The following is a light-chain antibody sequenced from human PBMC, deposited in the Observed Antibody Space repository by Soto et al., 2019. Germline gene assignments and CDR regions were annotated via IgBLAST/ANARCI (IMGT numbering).Light chain of an antibody. CDR3: QQSYTTPIT. J-gene: IGKJ5*01. Sequence: IQMTQSPSSLSASVGDRVSVTCRASQTISSHLNWYQQKPGKAPNLLVYAASSLQSGVPSRFTGSGSGTDFTLTISSLQPEDFATYFCQQSYTTPITFGQGTRLEI. CDR2: AAS. V-gene: IGKV1-39*01. CDR1: QTISSH.